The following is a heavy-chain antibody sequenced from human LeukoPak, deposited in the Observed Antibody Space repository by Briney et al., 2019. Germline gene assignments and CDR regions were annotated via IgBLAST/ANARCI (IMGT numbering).Heavy chain of an antibody. Sequence: PSETLSLTCTVSGGSISSSSYYWGWIRQPPGKGLEWIGSIYYSGSTYYNPSLKSRVTISVDTSKNQFSLKLSSVTAADTAVYYCGWSGDPNWSWYWGQGTLVTVSS. D-gene: IGHD3-10*01. CDR3: GWSGDPNWSWY. J-gene: IGHJ4*02. CDR1: GGSISSSSYY. V-gene: IGHV4-39*07. CDR2: IYYSGST.